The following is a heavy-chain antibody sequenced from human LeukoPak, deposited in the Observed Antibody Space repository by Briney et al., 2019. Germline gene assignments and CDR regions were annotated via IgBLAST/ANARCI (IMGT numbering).Heavy chain of an antibody. J-gene: IGHJ4*02. CDR3: AREKDAVAGIVDY. CDR2: MNPYNGNT. D-gene: IGHD6-19*01. V-gene: IGHV1-18*01. CDR1: GYTFKNYG. Sequence: ASVKVSCTAAGYTFKNYGIDWVRQAPGQGLEWMGWMNPYNGNTIYAQNLQGRVTMTTDTSTSTAYLDLRSLTSDDTAVYYCAREKDAVAGIVDYWGQGTLVTVSS.